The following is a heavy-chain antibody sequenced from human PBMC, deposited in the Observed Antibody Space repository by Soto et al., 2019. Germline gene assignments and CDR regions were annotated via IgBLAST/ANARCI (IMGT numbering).Heavy chain of an antibody. CDR1: GCTFTSYA. CDR2: INASNGNT. J-gene: IGHJ4*02. CDR3: ARSLGIAAAGALDY. D-gene: IGHD6-13*01. V-gene: IGHV1-3*01. Sequence: ASVKVSCKASGCTFTSYAMHWVRQAPGQRLEWMGWINASNGNTKYSQKFQGRVTITRDASASTAYMELSSLRSEDTAVYYCARSLGIAAAGALDYWGQGTLVTVSS.